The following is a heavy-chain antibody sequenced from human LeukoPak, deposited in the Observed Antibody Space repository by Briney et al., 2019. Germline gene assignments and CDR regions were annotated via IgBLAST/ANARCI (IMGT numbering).Heavy chain of an antibody. CDR3: ARDQYDTWSRRGNFDS. CDR2: IKLDGSEK. V-gene: IGHV3-7*03. D-gene: IGHD3-3*01. J-gene: IGHJ4*02. Sequence: GGSLRLSCVASGFTFGKYWMRWVRQAPGKGLEWVTSIKLDGSEKNYVDSVKGRFTISRDNTKNSLYLQMNSLRAEDTAVFYCARDQYDTWSRRGNFDSWGQGTLVIVSS. CDR1: GFTFGKYW.